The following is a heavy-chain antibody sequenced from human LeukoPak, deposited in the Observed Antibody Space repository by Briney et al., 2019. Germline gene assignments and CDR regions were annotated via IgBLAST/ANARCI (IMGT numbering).Heavy chain of an antibody. CDR3: ARVCCYFDSGSSPNWFDP. D-gene: IGHD3-10*01. Sequence: PSETLSLTCTVSGYSISSTYCWGWIRQPPGKGLEWNGFICQSGSTYYDPSLKSRVVISVDTSKNQFSLRLRSVTAADTAVYYCARVCCYFDSGSSPNWFDPWGQGTLVTVSS. J-gene: IGHJ5*02. CDR2: ICQSGST. CDR1: GYSISSTYC. V-gene: IGHV4-38-2*02.